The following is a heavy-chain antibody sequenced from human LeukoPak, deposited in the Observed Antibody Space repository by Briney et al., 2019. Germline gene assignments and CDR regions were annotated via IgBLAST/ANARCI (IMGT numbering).Heavy chain of an antibody. J-gene: IGHJ4*02. CDR1: GGSISNSDYY. CDR2: IYYDGRT. D-gene: IGHD3-22*01. V-gene: IGHV4-39*01. Sequence: SETLSLTCTVSGGSISNSDYYWGWIRQPPGRGLEWIGIIYYDGRTYSNASLKSRVTLSVDTSNNQFSLKLSSVTAADTAVYYCARYDGSGYYPYFDSWGQGSLVTVSS. CDR3: ARYDGSGYYPYFDS.